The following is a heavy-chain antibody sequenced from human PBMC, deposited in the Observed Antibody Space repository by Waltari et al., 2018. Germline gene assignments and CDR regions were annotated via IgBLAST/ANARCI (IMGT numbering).Heavy chain of an antibody. V-gene: IGHV4-38-2*01. CDR2: IYHSGST. Sequence: VQLQESGPGLVKPSETLSLTCAVSGYSISSGYSWGWIRQRPGKGLEWIGSIYHSGSTYYNPSLKSLVTISVDTSKNQFSLKLSAVTAADTAVYYCAGTYYYDSSGYYSTYYFDYWGQGTLVTVSS. CDR1: GYSISSGYS. J-gene: IGHJ4*02. D-gene: IGHD3-22*01. CDR3: AGTYYYDSSGYYSTYYFDY.